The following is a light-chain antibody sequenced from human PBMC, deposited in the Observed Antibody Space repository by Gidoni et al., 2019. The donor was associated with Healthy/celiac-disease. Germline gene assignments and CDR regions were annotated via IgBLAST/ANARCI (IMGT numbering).Light chain of an antibody. V-gene: IGLV3-1*01. J-gene: IGLJ2*01. CDR1: KLGDKY. CDR2: QDT. CDR3: QAWDSSTVV. Sequence: SYELTQPPSVSVPPGQTASITCSGHKLGDKYACWYQQKPGQSPVLVIYQDTKRPSGIPERFSGSNSGNTATLTISGTQATDEAEYYCQAWDSSTVVFGGGTKLTVL.